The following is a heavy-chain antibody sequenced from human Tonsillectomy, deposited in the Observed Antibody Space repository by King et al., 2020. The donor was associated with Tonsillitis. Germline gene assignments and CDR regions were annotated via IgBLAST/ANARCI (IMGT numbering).Heavy chain of an antibody. V-gene: IGHV3-11*04. D-gene: IGHD2-8*02. CDR2: INPGGANT. Sequence: VQLVESGGGLVKPGGSLRLSCAASGFTFSDYYMSWIRQAPGKGLEWISFINPGGANTDYVDSVRGRFTISSDNAKNSMFLQMNSLRAEDTGVYYFGREYWGAFDIWGQGTMVTVSS. CDR3: GREYWGAFDI. CDR1: GFTFSDYY. J-gene: IGHJ3*02.